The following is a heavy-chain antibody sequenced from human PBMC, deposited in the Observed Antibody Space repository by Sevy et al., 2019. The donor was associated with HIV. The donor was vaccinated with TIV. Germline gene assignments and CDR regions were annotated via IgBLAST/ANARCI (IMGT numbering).Heavy chain of an antibody. Sequence: GGSLRLSCAASGFTFSSYSMNWVRQAPGKGLEWVSYISSSSSTIYYADFVKGRFTISRDNAKNSLYLQMNSLRDEDTAVYYCARGRITMTYGDAFDIWGQGTMVTVSS. CDR2: ISSSSSTI. V-gene: IGHV3-48*02. D-gene: IGHD3-22*01. CDR1: GFTFSSYS. J-gene: IGHJ3*02. CDR3: ARGRITMTYGDAFDI.